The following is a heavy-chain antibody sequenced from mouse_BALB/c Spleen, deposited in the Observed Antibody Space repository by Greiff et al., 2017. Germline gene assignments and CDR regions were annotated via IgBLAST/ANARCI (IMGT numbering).Heavy chain of an antibody. CDR3: ARRIYYDYDEKDYFDY. V-gene: IGHV5-6-5*01. Sequence: EVKLMESGGGLVKPGGSLKLSCAASGFTFSSYAMSWVRQTPEKRLEWVASISSGGSTYYPDSVKGRFTISRDNARNILYLQMSSLRSEDTAMYYCARRIYYDYDEKDYFDYWGQGTTLTVSS. D-gene: IGHD2-4*01. CDR2: ISSGGST. CDR1: GFTFSSYA. J-gene: IGHJ2*01.